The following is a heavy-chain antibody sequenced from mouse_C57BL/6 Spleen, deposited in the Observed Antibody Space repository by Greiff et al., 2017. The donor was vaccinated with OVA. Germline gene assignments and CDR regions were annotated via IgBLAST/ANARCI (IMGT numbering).Heavy chain of an antibody. V-gene: IGHV1-52*01. CDR3: ARLGGGSSPWFAY. CDR2: IDPSDSET. CDR1: GYTFTSYW. D-gene: IGHD1-1*01. Sequence: QVQLKQPGAELVRPGSSVKLSCKASGYTFTSYWMHWVKQRPIQGLEWIGNIDPSDSETHYNQKFKDKATLTVDKSSSTAYMQLSSLTSEDSAVYYCARLGGGSSPWFAYWGQGTLVTVSA. J-gene: IGHJ3*01.